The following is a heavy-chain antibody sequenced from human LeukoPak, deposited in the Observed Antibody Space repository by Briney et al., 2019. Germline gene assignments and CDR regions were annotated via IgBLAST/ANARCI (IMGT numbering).Heavy chain of an antibody. D-gene: IGHD3-3*01. Sequence: PGGSLRLSCAASGFTFNSYAMSWVRQAPGKGLEWVSAISGSGGSTYYADSVKGRFTISRDNSKNTLYLQMNSLRAEDTAVYYCAKVTLTIFGVVIPASLDYWGQGTLVTVSS. J-gene: IGHJ4*02. CDR1: GFTFNSYA. CDR2: ISGSGGST. CDR3: AKVTLTIFGVVIPASLDY. V-gene: IGHV3-23*01.